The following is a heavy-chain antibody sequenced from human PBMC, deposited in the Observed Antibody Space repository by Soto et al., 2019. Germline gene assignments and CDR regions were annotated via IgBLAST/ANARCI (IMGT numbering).Heavy chain of an antibody. CDR2: ISYDGSNK. CDR3: AREGLGATSGGFDY. D-gene: IGHD1-26*01. CDR1: GFTFSSYA. Sequence: PGGSLRLSCAASGFTFSSYAMHWVRQAPGKGLEWVAVISYDGSNKYYADSVKGRFTISRDNPKNTLYLQMNSLRAEDTAVYYCAREGLGATSGGFDYWGQGTLVTVSS. V-gene: IGHV3-30-3*01. J-gene: IGHJ4*02.